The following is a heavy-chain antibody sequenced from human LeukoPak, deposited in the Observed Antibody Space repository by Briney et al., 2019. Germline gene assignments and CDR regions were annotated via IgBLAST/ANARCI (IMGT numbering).Heavy chain of an antibody. D-gene: IGHD1-26*01. J-gene: IGHJ4*02. V-gene: IGHV4-39*01. CDR3: ARLHLWWELPRFYFDY. Sequence: PSETLSLTCTVSGDSISSSSSYWGWIRQPPGEGLEWIGSIYYSGSTYYNPSLKSRVTISVDTSKNQFSLKLSSVTAADTAVYYCARLHLWWELPRFYFDYWGQGTLVTVSS. CDR2: IYYSGST. CDR1: GDSISSSSSY.